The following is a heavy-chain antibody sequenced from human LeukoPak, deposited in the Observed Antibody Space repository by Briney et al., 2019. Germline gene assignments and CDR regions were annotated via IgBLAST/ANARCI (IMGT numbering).Heavy chain of an antibody. CDR2: INPSGGST. Sequence: ASVKVSCKASGYTFTSYYMHWVRQAPGQGLEWMGIINPSGGSTSYAQKFQGRVTMTRDTSTSTVYMELSSLRSEDTAVYYCARDRLIYCSSTSCYRGYYYYGMDVWGQGTTVTVSS. CDR3: ARDRLIYCSSTSCYRGYYYYGMDV. V-gene: IGHV1-46*01. CDR1: GYTFTSYY. D-gene: IGHD2-2*01. J-gene: IGHJ6*02.